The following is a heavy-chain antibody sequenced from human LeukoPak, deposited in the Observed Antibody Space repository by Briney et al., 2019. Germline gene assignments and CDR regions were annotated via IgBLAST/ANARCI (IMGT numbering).Heavy chain of an antibody. CDR1: GGTFSSYA. D-gene: IGHD3-22*01. CDR3: ATVRYYDTPGDSDYFDY. V-gene: IGHV1-69*06. J-gene: IGHJ4*02. Sequence: SVKVSCKASGGTFSSYAISWVRQAPGQGLEWMGGIIPIFGTANYAQKFQGRVTMTEDTSTDTAYMDLSSLRSEDTAVYYCATVRYYDTPGDSDYFDYWGQGTLVTVS. CDR2: IIPIFGTA.